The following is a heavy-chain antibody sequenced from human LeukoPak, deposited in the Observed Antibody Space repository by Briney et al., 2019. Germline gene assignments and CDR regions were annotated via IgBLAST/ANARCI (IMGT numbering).Heavy chain of an antibody. CDR1: GGSISSYY. V-gene: IGHV4-39*07. Sequence: SETLSLTCTVSGGSISSYYWGWIRQPPGKGLGWIGSIYHSGSTYYNPSLKSRVTISVDTSKNQFSLKLSSVTAADTAVYYCARHRSGVVVPAADDAFDIWGQGTMVTVSS. CDR2: IYHSGST. CDR3: ARHRSGVVVPAADDAFDI. D-gene: IGHD2-2*01. J-gene: IGHJ3*02.